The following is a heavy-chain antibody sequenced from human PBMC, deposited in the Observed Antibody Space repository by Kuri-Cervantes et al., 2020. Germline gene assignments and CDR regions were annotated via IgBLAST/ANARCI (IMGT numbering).Heavy chain of an antibody. V-gene: IGHV3-33*08. D-gene: IGHD3-3*01. CDR2: ICYDGSNK. J-gene: IGHJ6*03. Sequence: GGSLRLSCAASGFTFSSYSMHWVRQAPGKGLEWVAVICYDGSNKYYADSVKGRFTISRDNSKNTLYLQMNSLRAEDTAVYYCATRSGYYSLYYYYMDVWGKGTTVTVSS. CDR1: GFTFSSYS. CDR3: ATRSGYYSLYYYYMDV.